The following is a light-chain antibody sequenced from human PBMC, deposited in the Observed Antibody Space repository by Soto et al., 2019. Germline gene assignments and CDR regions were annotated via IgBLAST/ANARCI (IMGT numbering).Light chain of an antibody. Sequence: SYELTQPPSVSVAPGQTARITCGENNIGSKSVHWYQQKAGQAPVLVVHDDSDRPSGIPERFSGSNSGNTATLSISRVEVGDEADYYCQVWDTGSDHVVFGGGIQLTVL. CDR3: QVWDTGSDHVV. J-gene: IGLJ2*01. V-gene: IGLV3-21*02. CDR2: DDS. CDR1: NIGSKS.